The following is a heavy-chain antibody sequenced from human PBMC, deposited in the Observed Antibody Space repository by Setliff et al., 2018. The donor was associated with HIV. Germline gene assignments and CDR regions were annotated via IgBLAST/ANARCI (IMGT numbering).Heavy chain of an antibody. Sequence: PSETLSLTCTVSGGSISNQYWSWIRQPQGKGLEWIGYIYYSGTTHYNPSLKSRVAMSVDTSKNQFSLDLTSVTPADTAVYSCARLRVSSSSQTFDHWGQGILVTVSS. CDR3: ARLRVSSSSQTFDH. CDR1: GGSISNQY. D-gene: IGHD6-6*01. CDR2: IYYSGTT. J-gene: IGHJ4*02. V-gene: IGHV4-59*11.